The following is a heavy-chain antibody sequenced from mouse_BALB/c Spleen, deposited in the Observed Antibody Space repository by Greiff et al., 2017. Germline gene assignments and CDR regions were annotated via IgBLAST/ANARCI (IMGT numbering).Heavy chain of an antibody. Sequence: EVQLQQPGPELVKPGASVKISCKASGYSFTDYIMLWVKQSHGKSLEWIGNINPYYGSTSYNLKFKGKATLTVDKSSSTAYMQLNSLTSEDSAVYYCARGGVYWGQGTTLTVSS. CDR2: INPYYGST. J-gene: IGHJ2*01. CDR3: ARGGVY. V-gene: IGHV1-39*01. CDR1: GYSFTDYI.